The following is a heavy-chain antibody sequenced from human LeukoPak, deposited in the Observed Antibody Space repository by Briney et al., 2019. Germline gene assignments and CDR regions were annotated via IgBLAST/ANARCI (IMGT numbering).Heavy chain of an antibody. CDR2: IYYCVST. Sequence: SETLSLTRTLSRGSISSYLWSWIRQPAGKGREWIGCIYYCVSTNFNPSLKRRVIVSVDTSKNHFSRTLRSVTAADTAVYYCAREATLSSSWYGAFDIWGQGTMVTVSS. V-gene: IGHV4-59*01. CDR1: RGSISSYL. J-gene: IGHJ3*02. D-gene: IGHD6-13*01. CDR3: AREATLSSSWYGAFDI.